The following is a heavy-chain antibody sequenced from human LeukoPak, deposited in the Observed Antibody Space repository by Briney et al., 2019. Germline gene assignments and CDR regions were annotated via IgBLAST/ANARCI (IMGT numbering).Heavy chain of an antibody. D-gene: IGHD3-22*01. V-gene: IGHV4-39*01. J-gene: IGHJ4*02. CDR3: ARRYHYYDGSGVYYFDY. Sequence: PSETLSLTCTVSGGSISSSSHYWGWIRQPPGKGLEWIGSINYSGNTLYNPSLKSRVTISVDTSKNQFSLKLSSVTAADTAVYYCARRYHYYDGSGVYYFDYWGQGTLVTVSS. CDR2: INYSGNT. CDR1: GGSISSSSHY.